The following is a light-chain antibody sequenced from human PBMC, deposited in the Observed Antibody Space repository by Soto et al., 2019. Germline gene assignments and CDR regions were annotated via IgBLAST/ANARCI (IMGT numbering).Light chain of an antibody. V-gene: IGKV3-15*01. Sequence: VMTKSPATLSVSPGERATLSCTASQSVSSNLAWYQQKPGQAPRLLIYGASTRATGIPARFSGSGSGTEFTLTISSLQSEDFAVYYCQQYNNWPLTFGGGTKVDIK. CDR1: QSVSSN. CDR3: QQYNNWPLT. CDR2: GAS. J-gene: IGKJ4*01.